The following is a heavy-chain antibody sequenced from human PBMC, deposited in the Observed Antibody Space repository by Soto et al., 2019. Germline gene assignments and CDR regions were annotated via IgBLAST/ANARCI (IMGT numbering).Heavy chain of an antibody. D-gene: IGHD6-6*01. CDR2: ISAYNGDT. Sequence: QVQLLQSGAEVKKPGASVKVSCKASGSTFTNYGFTWLRQAPGQGLERMGWISAYNGDTHYTQTLQGRVTMTTDTSTSTAYMELRVMRSEVNAVYYCARVLQLFGYFYYIMSFWGRGTTVIVSS. CDR1: GSTFTNYG. CDR3: ARVLQLFGYFYYIMSF. J-gene: IGHJ6*03. V-gene: IGHV1-18*01.